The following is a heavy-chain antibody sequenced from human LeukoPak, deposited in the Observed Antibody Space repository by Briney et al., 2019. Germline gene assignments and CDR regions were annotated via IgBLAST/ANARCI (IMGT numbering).Heavy chain of an antibody. CDR3: AKVGPHIDYGDYVYDY. J-gene: IGHJ4*02. CDR1: GFTFSSYA. Sequence: GGSLRLSCAASGFTFSSYAMSWFRQAPGKGLEWVSAISGSGGSTYYADSVKGRFTISRDNTKNTLYLQMNSLRAEDTAVYYCAKVGPHIDYGDYVYDYWGQGTLVTVSS. D-gene: IGHD4-17*01. V-gene: IGHV3-23*01. CDR2: ISGSGGST.